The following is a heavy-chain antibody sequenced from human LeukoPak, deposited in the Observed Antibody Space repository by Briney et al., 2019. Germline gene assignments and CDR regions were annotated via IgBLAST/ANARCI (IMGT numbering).Heavy chain of an antibody. CDR3: ARDTPHEEWLRSPSYYYYYMDV. Sequence: SVKVSCKASGGTFSSYAISWVRQAPGQGLEWMGGIIPIFGTANYAQKFQGRVTITADESTSTAYMELSSLRSEDTAVYYCARDTPHEEWLRSPSYYYYYMDVWGKGTTVTVSS. D-gene: IGHD5-12*01. J-gene: IGHJ6*03. CDR1: GGTFSSYA. V-gene: IGHV1-69*13. CDR2: IIPIFGTA.